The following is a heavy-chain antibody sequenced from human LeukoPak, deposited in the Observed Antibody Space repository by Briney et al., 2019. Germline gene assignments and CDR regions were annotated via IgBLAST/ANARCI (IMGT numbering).Heavy chain of an antibody. CDR2: IKSETVGGTT. J-gene: IGHJ5*02. V-gene: IGHV3-15*07. CDR3: TRDLPGNS. D-gene: IGHD1-26*01. Sequence: PGGSLRLSCAASGFSFIDAWMNWVRQAPGKGLEWVGRIKSETVGGTTDYAAPVKDRFTISRDDSKNTLYLQMNSLKTEDTAVYYCTRDLPGNSWGQGTLVTVSS. CDR1: GFSFIDAW.